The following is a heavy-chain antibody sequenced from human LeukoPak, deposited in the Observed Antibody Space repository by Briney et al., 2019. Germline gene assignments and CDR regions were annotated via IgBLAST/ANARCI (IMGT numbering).Heavy chain of an antibody. Sequence: SETLSLTCAVYGGSFSGYYWSWIRQPPGKGLEWIGEINHSGSTNYNPSLKSRVTISVDTSKNQFSLKLSSVTAADTAVYYCARGGSSLWFGDPVWFDPWGQGTLVTVSS. CDR3: ARGGSSLWFGDPVWFDP. D-gene: IGHD3-10*01. V-gene: IGHV4-34*01. J-gene: IGHJ5*02. CDR1: GGSFSGYY. CDR2: INHSGST.